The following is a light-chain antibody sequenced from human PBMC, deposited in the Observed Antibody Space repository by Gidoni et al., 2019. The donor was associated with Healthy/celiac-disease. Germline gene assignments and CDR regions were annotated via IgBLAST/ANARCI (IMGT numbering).Light chain of an antibody. Sequence: DIQMTQSPSTLSASVGDRVNLTCRASQSISSWLAWDQQKPGKAPKLLIYDASSWESGVPSRFSGSGSGTEFTLTISSLQPDDFATYYCQQYNSYPWTFGQGTKVEIK. V-gene: IGKV1-5*01. CDR3: QQYNSYPWT. J-gene: IGKJ1*01. CDR1: QSISSW. CDR2: DAS.